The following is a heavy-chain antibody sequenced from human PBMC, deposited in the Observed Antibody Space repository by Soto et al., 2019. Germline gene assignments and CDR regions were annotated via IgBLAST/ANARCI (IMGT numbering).Heavy chain of an antibody. Sequence: EVQLVESGGGLVQPGGSLKLSCEASGFTFSDSAMHWVRQASGKGLEWVGRIRSKANSFATEYAASVKGRFTISRDDSKNTAYLQMNSPNTEDTAVYYCTAHSSSSLGNWGQGTLVTVSS. V-gene: IGHV3-73*01. CDR2: IRSKANSFAT. CDR1: GFTFSDSA. J-gene: IGHJ4*02. CDR3: TAHSSSSLGN. D-gene: IGHD6-6*01.